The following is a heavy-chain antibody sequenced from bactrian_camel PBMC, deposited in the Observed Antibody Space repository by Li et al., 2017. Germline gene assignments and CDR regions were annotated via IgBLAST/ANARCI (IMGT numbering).Heavy chain of an antibody. D-gene: IGHD5*01. J-gene: IGHJ4*01. CDR1: GGIFTNYD. CDR2: ISGDGST. Sequence: VQLVESGGGLVQPGGSLRLSCVVSGGIFTNYDMTWVRQAPGNECELVSSISGDGSTYYTDSVKGRFTISLDNAKNTLYLRMNSLKPEDTATYYCAATDGWVPSSLGQGTQVTVS. V-gene: IGHV3S67*01.